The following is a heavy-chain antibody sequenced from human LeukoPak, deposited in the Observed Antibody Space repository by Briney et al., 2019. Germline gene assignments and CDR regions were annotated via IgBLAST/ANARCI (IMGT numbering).Heavy chain of an antibody. V-gene: IGHV3-48*04. J-gene: IGHJ4*02. Sequence: GGSLRLSCAASGFTFSSYWMSWVRQAPGKGLEWVSYISSSGSTIYYADSVKGRFTISRDNAKNSLYLQMNSLRAEDTAVYYCARDSSSWFIGYYFDYWGQGTLVTVSS. D-gene: IGHD6-13*01. CDR3: ARDSSSWFIGYYFDY. CDR1: GFTFSSYW. CDR2: ISSSGSTI.